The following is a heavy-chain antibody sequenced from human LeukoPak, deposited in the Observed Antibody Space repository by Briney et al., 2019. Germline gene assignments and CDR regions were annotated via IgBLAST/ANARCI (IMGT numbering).Heavy chain of an antibody. V-gene: IGHV4-59*08. Sequence: SETLSLTCTVSGGSISNYFWSWIRQPPGKGLECIGHMYYSGSTTYNPSLKSRVTISVDTSKNQFSLKVNSVTAADTAVYYCARHGTLGSTTYPLDYWGQGILVTVSS. D-gene: IGHD1-26*01. J-gene: IGHJ4*02. CDR3: ARHGTLGSTTYPLDY. CDR1: GGSISNYF. CDR2: MYYSGST.